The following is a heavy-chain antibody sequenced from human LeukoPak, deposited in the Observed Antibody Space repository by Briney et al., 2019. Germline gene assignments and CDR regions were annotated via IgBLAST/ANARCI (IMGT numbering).Heavy chain of an antibody. Sequence: PGGSLRLSCAASGFTFSSYWMSWVRQAPGKGLEWVANIKQDGSEKYYVDSVKGRFTISRDNAKNSLYLQMNSLRAGDTAVYYCARPNYRHLWSGFSSFDYWGQGTLVTVSS. D-gene: IGHD3-3*02. V-gene: IGHV3-7*01. CDR3: ARPNYRHLWSGFSSFDY. CDR2: IKQDGSEK. J-gene: IGHJ4*02. CDR1: GFTFSSYW.